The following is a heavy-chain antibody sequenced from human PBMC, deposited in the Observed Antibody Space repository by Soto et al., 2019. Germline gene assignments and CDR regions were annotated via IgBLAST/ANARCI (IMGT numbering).Heavy chain of an antibody. CDR3: GKVWERTVTTRNYFYVMDV. Sequence: EVQLLESGGGLVQPGGSLRLSCTASGFTFSSYAMSWVRQAPGKGLEWVSTISGSGGSTYYADSVKGRFTISRDNSKNTLYLQMNSLRAEDTAVYYCGKVWERTVTTRNYFYVMDVWGQGTTVTVSS. CDR2: ISGSGGST. D-gene: IGHD4-17*01. V-gene: IGHV3-23*01. CDR1: GFTFSSYA. J-gene: IGHJ6*02.